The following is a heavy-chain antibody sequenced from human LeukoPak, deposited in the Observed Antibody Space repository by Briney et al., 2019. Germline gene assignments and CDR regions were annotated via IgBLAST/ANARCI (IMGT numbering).Heavy chain of an antibody. J-gene: IGHJ4*02. CDR3: AKLATSDTGETY. V-gene: IGHV1-46*01. D-gene: IGHD3-16*01. CDR1: GYTFTINH. CDR2: INPSGDST. Sequence: GASVKVSCKASGYTFTINHIHRVRQAPGQGLEWMGVINPSGDSTTYAQNFQGRVTMTRDTSTSTVYMELRSLRSEDTAIYYCAKLATSDTGETYWGQGTLVTVSS.